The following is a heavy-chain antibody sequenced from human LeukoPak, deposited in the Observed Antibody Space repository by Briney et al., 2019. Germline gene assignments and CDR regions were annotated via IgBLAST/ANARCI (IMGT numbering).Heavy chain of an antibody. Sequence: PAETLSLTCTVSGGSISSYYWSWIRQPPGKGLEWIGYIYYSGSTNYNPSLKSRVTILLHTSKNHFSLNLSSVTAADTAVYYCARRPRGVIIKSWFDSWGQGTLVTVSS. CDR3: ARRPRGVIIKSWFDS. CDR2: IYYSGST. D-gene: IGHD3-10*01. J-gene: IGHJ5*01. CDR1: GGSISSYY. V-gene: IGHV4-59*12.